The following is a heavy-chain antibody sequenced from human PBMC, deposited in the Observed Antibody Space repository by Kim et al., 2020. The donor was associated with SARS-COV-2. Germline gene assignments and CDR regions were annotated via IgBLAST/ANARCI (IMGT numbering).Heavy chain of an antibody. CDR2: T. V-gene: IGHV3-15*06. J-gene: IGHJ1*01. D-gene: IGHD1-26*01. CDR3: TTDLVGAKDQH. Sequence: TNYDAHVKGKFTISRENSKDTLYLQMNKLKTEDTAVYYCTTDLVGAKDQHWGQGTLVTVSS.